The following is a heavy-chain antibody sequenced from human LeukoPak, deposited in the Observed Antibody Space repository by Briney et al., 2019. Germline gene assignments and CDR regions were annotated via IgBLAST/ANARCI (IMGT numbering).Heavy chain of an antibody. D-gene: IGHD3-22*01. V-gene: IGHV4-59*11. Sequence: PSETLSLTCTVSGASISSHYWSWIRQPPGKGLEWIGHIYYSGSTDYNPSLRSRVTISVDTSKNQFSLRLSSVTAADTAVYYCARDRSDGSGYYGYYFDYWGQGTLVSVSS. CDR3: ARDRSDGSGYYGYYFDY. CDR1: GASISSHY. J-gene: IGHJ4*02. CDR2: IYYSGST.